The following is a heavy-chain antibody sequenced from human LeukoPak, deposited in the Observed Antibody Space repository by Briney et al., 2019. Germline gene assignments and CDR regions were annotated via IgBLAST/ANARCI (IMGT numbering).Heavy chain of an antibody. J-gene: IGHJ4*02. CDR1: GFTFSSYG. CDR2: IWYDGSNK. Sequence: GRSLRLSCAASGFTFSSYGMHWVRQAPGKGLEWVAVIWYDGSNKYYADSVKGRFTISRDNSKNTLYLQMNSLRAEDTAVYYCAKGPLPYSGSYLDYWGQGTLVTVSS. CDR3: AKGPLPYSGSYLDY. D-gene: IGHD1-26*01. V-gene: IGHV3-33*06.